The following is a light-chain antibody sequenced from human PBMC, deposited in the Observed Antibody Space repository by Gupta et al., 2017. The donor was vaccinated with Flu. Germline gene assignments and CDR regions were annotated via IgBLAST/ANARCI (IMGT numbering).Light chain of an antibody. CDR1: NNDIGSNQF. CDR2: AVG. Sequence: HSALTQPASVSGSPGQSITISCTGGNNDIGSNQFVSWYQQHPGKAPYLIIFAVGRRRSGVSDRFSGSKSGDTASLTISGLQTEDEADYYCASYDGSRTPFGEGTKLTVL. J-gene: IGLJ2*01. CDR3: ASYDGSRTP. V-gene: IGLV2-14*01.